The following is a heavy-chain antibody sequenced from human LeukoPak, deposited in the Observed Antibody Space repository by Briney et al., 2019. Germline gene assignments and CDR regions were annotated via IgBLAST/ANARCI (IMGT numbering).Heavy chain of an antibody. CDR1: GFTVSSNY. CDR2: IYSGGST. Sequence: GGSLRLSCAASGFTVSSNYMSWVRQAPGKGLEWVSVIYSGGSTYYADSVKGRFTISRDNSKNTLYLQMNSLRAEDTAVYYCARGGRSGSPGLYYYYGMDVWGQGTTVTVSS. V-gene: IGHV3-53*01. CDR3: ARGGRSGSPGLYYYYGMDV. J-gene: IGHJ6*02. D-gene: IGHD3-16*01.